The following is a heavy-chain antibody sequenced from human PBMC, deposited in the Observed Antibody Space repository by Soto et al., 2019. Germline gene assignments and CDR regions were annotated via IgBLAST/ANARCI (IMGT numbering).Heavy chain of an antibody. Sequence: QPQLQESGPGVVKPSETLSLTCTVSSGPLSRSAYYWGWIRQPPGQGLEWIGSVYYGGSTYYNPSRQSRVTISVGPATTQLSLSVSSVPAAATAVYCCAGRLSGGRSSFDYWGQGTLVIVSS. D-gene: IGHD1-26*01. CDR1: SGPLSRSAYY. CDR2: VYYGGST. J-gene: IGHJ4*02. V-gene: IGHV4-39*01. CDR3: AGRLSGGRSSFDY.